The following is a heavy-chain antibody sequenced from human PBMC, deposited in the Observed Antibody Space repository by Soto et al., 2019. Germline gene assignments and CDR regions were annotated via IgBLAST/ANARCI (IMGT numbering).Heavy chain of an antibody. CDR1: GGSITRNNHY. CDR2: ILYSGST. Sequence: QLQLQESGPGLVKPSETLSLTCIVSGGSITRNNHYWGWIRQSPGKGLEWIGSILYSGSTNYNPSLKSRVTLSVETSKNQSSRKMSSVTAADTALYYCARLGSSGWYQGSYFDYWGHGTLVTVSS. J-gene: IGHJ4*01. D-gene: IGHD6-19*01. V-gene: IGHV4-39*01. CDR3: ARLGSSGWYQGSYFDY.